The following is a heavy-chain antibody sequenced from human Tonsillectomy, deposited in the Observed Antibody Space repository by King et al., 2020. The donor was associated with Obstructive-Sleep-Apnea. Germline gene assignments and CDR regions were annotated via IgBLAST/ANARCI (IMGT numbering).Heavy chain of an antibody. Sequence: VQLVESGGGVVQPGRSLRLSCAASGFIFSSYGIHWVRQAPGKGLEWVAVIWYDGSNKYYADSVKGRFTISRDNSKNPVYLQMNSLRVEDTAVYYCAKEVRGEMGSGYYFDYWGQGTLVTVSS. CDR1: GFIFSSYG. D-gene: IGHD3-22*01. J-gene: IGHJ4*02. CDR3: AKEVRGEMGSGYYFDY. CDR2: IWYDGSNK. V-gene: IGHV3-33*06.